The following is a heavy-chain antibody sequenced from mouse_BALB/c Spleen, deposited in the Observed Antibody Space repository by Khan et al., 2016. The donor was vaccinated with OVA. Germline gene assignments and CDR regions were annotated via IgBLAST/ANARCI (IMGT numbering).Heavy chain of an antibody. J-gene: IGHJ4*01. Sequence: VQLKQSGAELVRSGASVKLSCTASGFNIKDYYMHWVKQRPEQGLEWIGWIDPENGDTEYAPKFQGKATMTADTSSNTAYLQLSSLTSEDTAVNYCNPFYGSSYDAMDYWGQGTSVTVSS. V-gene: IGHV14-4*02. CDR3: NPFYGSSYDAMDY. CDR2: IDPENGDT. D-gene: IGHD1-1*01. CDR1: GFNIKDYY.